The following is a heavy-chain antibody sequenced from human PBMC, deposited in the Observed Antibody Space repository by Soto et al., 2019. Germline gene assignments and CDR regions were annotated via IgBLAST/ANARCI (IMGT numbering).Heavy chain of an antibody. CDR2: ISAYNGNT. Sequence: ASVKVSCKAFGYTFTSYGISWVRQAPGQGLEWMGWISAYNGNTNYAQKLQGRVTMTTDTSTSTAYMELRSLRSDDTAVYYCARAKTYYYDSSGLGWFDPWGQGTLVTVSS. CDR1: GYTFTSYG. J-gene: IGHJ5*02. CDR3: ARAKTYYYDSSGLGWFDP. D-gene: IGHD3-22*01. V-gene: IGHV1-18*01.